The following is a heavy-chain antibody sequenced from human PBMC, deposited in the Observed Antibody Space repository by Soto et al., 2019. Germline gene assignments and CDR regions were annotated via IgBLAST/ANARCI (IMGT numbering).Heavy chain of an antibody. CDR2: ISHDGSDR. Sequence: QVELVESGGGVVQPGRSLRLSCAASGFTFSGYGMHWVRQAPGKGLEWVAAISHDGSDRYYADSVKGRFTISRDNSKNTLYLQMNSLRSEDTAIYYCPKGTAFAYQWVAPWGQGTLVTVSS. CDR1: GFTFSGYG. CDR3: PKGTAFAYQWVAP. D-gene: IGHD3-16*01. J-gene: IGHJ5*02. V-gene: IGHV3-30*18.